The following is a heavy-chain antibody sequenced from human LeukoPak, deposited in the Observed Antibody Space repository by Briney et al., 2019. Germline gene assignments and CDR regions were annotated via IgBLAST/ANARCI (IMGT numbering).Heavy chain of an antibody. V-gene: IGHV4-34*01. Sequence: PSETLSLTCAVYGGSFSGYYWSWIRQPPGKGLEWIGSIYYSGSTYYNPSLKSRVTISVDTSKNQFSLKLSSVTAADTAVYYCARHVWTVGEGGYYFDYWGQGTLVTVSS. D-gene: IGHD3-3*02. CDR1: GGSFSGYY. CDR3: ARHVWTVGEGGYYFDY. J-gene: IGHJ4*02. CDR2: IYYSGST.